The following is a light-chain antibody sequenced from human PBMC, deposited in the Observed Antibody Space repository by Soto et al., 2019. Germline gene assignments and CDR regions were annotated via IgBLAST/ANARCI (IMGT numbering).Light chain of an antibody. Sequence: IQMTQSPSSLSASVRDTVTITCRASQNIGSYLNWYQQKPGKAPTLLIYDASNLETGVPSRFSGSGSGTDFTFTISSLQPEDIATYYCQQYDNLITFGQGTRLEIK. CDR2: DAS. CDR1: QNIGSY. V-gene: IGKV1-33*01. CDR3: QQYDNLIT. J-gene: IGKJ5*01.